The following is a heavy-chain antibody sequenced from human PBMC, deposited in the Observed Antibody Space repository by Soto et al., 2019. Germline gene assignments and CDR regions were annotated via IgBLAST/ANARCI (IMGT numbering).Heavy chain of an antibody. D-gene: IGHD3-22*01. CDR3: ARDGHHDDYYYGYFDD. CDR2: ISPYNADP. V-gene: IGHV1-18*01. Sequence: ASVKVSCKASGYTLSNYGLAWVRQAPGQGLEWMGWISPYNADPKYAQKFQGRVTLTTETSTDTAYMELRSLTSDDTAVYYCARDGHHDDYYYGYFDDWGQGTLVTVSS. J-gene: IGHJ4*02. CDR1: GYTLSNYG.